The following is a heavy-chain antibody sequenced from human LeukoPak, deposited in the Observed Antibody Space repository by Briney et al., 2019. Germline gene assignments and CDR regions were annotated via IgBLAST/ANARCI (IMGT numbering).Heavy chain of an antibody. V-gene: IGHV4-38-2*02. CDR3: AGDFWSGYYFRD. CDR2: IYHSGNT. J-gene: IGHJ4*02. Sequence: SETLSLTCTVSDYSISSGFYWGWIRQPPGKGLEWIGGIYHSGNTYYNPSLKSRVSISVDTSKNQFSLRLSSVTAADTAVYYCAGDFWSGYYFRDWGQGTLVTVSS. CDR1: DYSISSGFY. D-gene: IGHD3-3*01.